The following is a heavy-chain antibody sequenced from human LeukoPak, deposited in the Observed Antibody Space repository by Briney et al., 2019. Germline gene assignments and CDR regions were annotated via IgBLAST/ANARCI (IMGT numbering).Heavy chain of an antibody. CDR1: GGSISSYY. CDR2: IYYSGST. J-gene: IGHJ5*02. CDR3: ARGYDFWSGKGWFDP. Sequence: SETLSLTCTVSGGSISSYYWSWIRQPPGKGLEWIGYIYYSGSTNYNPSLKSRVTISVDTSKNQFSLKLSSVTAADTAVYYCARGYDFWSGKGWFDPWGQGALVTVFS. D-gene: IGHD3-3*01. V-gene: IGHV4-59*01.